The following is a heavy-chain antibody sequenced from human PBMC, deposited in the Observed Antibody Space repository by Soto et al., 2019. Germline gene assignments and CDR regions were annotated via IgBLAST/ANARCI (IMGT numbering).Heavy chain of an antibody. J-gene: IGHJ3*02. CDR3: VKGGYIYGFSAFVI. CDR1: GFTFSSYT. V-gene: IGHV3-64D*06. D-gene: IGHD5-18*01. Sequence: GGSLRLSCAASGFTFSSYTMYWVRQAPGKGLEFVSAISSNGDDTYYADSVKGRFTISRVNSKRTLYLQMSSLRPEDTAVYYCVKGGYIYGFSAFVIWGRGTMVTVSS. CDR2: ISSNGDDT.